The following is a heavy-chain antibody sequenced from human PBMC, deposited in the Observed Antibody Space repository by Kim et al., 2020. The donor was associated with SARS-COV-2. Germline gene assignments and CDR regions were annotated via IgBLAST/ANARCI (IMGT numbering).Heavy chain of an antibody. CDR2: INHSGST. J-gene: IGHJ4*02. Sequence: SETLSLTCAVYGGSFSGYYWSWIRQPPGKGLEWIGEINHSGSTNYNPSLKSRVTISVDTSKNQFSLKLSSVTAADTAVYYCARRGRSGWYSYWGQGTLVTGS. CDR3: ARRGRSGWYSY. V-gene: IGHV4-34*01. CDR1: GGSFSGYY. D-gene: IGHD6-19*01.